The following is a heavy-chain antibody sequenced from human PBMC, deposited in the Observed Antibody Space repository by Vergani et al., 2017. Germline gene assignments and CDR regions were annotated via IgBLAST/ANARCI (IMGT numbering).Heavy chain of an antibody. CDR2: INPSGGST. D-gene: IGHD2-2*01. CDR1: GYTFTSYY. J-gene: IGHJ6*02. V-gene: IGHV1-46*01. CDR3: ASLGYCRSTSCYGDYYYYGMDV. Sequence: QVQLVQSGAEVKKPGASVKVSCKASGYTFTSYYMHWVRQAPGQGLEWMGIINPSGGSTSYAQKFQGRVTMTRDTSTSTVYMELSSLRSEDTAVYYCASLGYCRSTSCYGDYYYYGMDVWGQGTTVTVSS.